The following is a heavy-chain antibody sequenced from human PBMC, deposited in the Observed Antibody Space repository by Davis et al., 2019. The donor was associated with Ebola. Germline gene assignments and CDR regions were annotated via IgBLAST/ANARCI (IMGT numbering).Heavy chain of an antibody. V-gene: IGHV4-39*01. CDR1: GGSISISNYY. CDR2: IYSTGNT. Sequence: MPSETLSLTCTVSGGSISISNYYWGWIRQPPGKGLEWIGAIYSTGNTFYNPSLKSRLTMSVDTSKNQFSLKLTSATAADTAVYYCAGYPSVWPHDAFDLWGQGTMVTVSS. CDR3: AGYPSVWPHDAFDL. D-gene: IGHD6-19*01. J-gene: IGHJ3*01.